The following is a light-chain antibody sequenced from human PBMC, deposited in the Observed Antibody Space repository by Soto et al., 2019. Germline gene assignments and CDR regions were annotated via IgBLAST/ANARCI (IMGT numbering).Light chain of an antibody. CDR2: GNG. J-gene: IGLJ1*01. CDR3: QSFDSSLSGDV. CDR1: SSSIGAGYE. V-gene: IGLV1-40*01. Sequence: QSVLTQPPSVSGAPGQRVTISCSGTSSSIGAGYEVHWYHQLPGTAPKLVVSGNGNRPSGVPDRFSGSKSGTSASLAITGLQAEDESGYNCQSFDSSLSGDVFGAGTKVTVL.